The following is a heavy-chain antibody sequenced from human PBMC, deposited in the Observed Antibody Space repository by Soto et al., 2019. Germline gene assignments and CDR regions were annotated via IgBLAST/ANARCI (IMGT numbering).Heavy chain of an antibody. Sequence: GASVKVSFKASGGTFSSYAISWVRQAPGQGLEWMGGIIPIFGTANYAQKFQGRVTITADESTSTAYMELSSLRSEDTAVYYCAREQNCSGGSCYPGYYYYGMDVWGQGTTVTVSS. CDR1: GGTFSSYA. CDR3: AREQNCSGGSCYPGYYYYGMDV. J-gene: IGHJ6*02. D-gene: IGHD2-15*01. V-gene: IGHV1-69*13. CDR2: IIPIFGTA.